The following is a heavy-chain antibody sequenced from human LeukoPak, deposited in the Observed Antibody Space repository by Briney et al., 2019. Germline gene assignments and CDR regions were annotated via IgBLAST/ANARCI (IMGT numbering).Heavy chain of an antibody. J-gene: IGHJ6*03. CDR3: AGMVRGVNYYYYMDV. V-gene: IGHV4-61*02. CDR1: GASVSTSPYY. D-gene: IGHD3-10*01. Sequence: SETLSLTCKVSGASVSTSPYYWTWIRQPAGKGLEWIGRIYTSGSTNYNPSLKSRVTMSVDTSKNQFSLKLSSVTAADTAVYYCAGMVRGVNYYYYMDVWGKGTTVTISS. CDR2: IYTSGST.